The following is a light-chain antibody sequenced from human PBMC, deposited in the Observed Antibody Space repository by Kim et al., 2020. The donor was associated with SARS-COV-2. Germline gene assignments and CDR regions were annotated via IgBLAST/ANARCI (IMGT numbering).Light chain of an antibody. CDR3: GTWDSRVSVARV. CDR1: ISNIGNNY. V-gene: IGLV1-51*01. J-gene: IGLJ3*02. CDR2: DNN. Sequence: QSVLTQPPSVSAAPGQTVTISCSGSISNIGNNYVSWYQHLPGTAPKLLIYDNNKRPSGIPDRFSGSKSGTSATLAIAGLQPGDEADYHCGTWDSRVSVARVFGGGTQLTVL.